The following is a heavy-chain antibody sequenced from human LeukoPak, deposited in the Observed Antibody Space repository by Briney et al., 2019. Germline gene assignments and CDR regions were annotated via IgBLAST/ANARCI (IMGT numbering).Heavy chain of an antibody. CDR1: GFTFNNYA. V-gene: IGHV3-23*01. D-gene: IGHD2-21*01. Sequence: GGSLRLSCAASGFTFNNYAMDWVRQAPGKGLEWVSIVTGDGLTTNYADSVRGRFTISRDNSKNRLHLQMNSLRAEDTAVYYCAKSGTSDWDWFDPWGQGTLVTVSS. J-gene: IGHJ5*02. CDR2: VTGDGLTT. CDR3: AKSGTSDWDWFDP.